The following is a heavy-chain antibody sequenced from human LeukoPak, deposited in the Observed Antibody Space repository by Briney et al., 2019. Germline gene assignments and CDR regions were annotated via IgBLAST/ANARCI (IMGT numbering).Heavy chain of an antibody. CDR1: GFTFSIYA. J-gene: IGHJ4*02. CDR2: ISGSGGST. V-gene: IGHV3-23*01. CDR3: ATTSRESGSSSYYFDY. D-gene: IGHD1-26*01. Sequence: GGSLRLSCAASGFTFSIYAMSWVRQAPGKGLEWVSAISGSGGSTYYADSVKGRFTISRDNSKNTLYLQMNSLRAEDTAVYYCATTSRESGSSSYYFDYWGQGTLVTVSS.